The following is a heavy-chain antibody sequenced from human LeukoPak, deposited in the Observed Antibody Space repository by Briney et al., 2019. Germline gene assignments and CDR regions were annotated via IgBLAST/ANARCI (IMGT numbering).Heavy chain of an antibody. J-gene: IGHJ3*02. Sequence: GGXXWSWIRXXPGKGLEWIGYIYYSGSTYYNPSLKSRVTISVDTSKNQLSLKLSSVTAADTAVYYCAGYSYGFTSRDAFDIWGQGTVVTVSS. V-gene: IGHV4-31*02. CDR3: AGYSYGFTSRDAFDI. D-gene: IGHD5-18*01. CDR1: GGXX. CDR2: IYYSGST.